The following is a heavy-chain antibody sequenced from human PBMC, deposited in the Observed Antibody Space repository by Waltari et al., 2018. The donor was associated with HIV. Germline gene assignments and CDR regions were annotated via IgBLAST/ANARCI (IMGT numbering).Heavy chain of an antibody. J-gene: IGHJ4*02. Sequence: EVQLVESGGGLVEPGGSLGLACAASVFSVSSYWTHWVRQAPGKGVVWGSRINSYGSSTNYADSVKGRFTISRDNAKNTVYLQMNSLRAEDTALYYCASLYNYVWGSPPPFDYWGQGTLVTVSS. CDR2: INSYGSST. D-gene: IGHD3-16*01. V-gene: IGHV3-74*01. CDR3: ASLYNYVWGSPPPFDY. CDR1: VFSVSSYW.